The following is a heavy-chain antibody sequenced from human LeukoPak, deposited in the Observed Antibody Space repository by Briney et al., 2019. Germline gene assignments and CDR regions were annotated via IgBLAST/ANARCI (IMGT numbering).Heavy chain of an antibody. CDR3: ARSIMGGSSSESSYYYYYMDV. CDR1: GYTFSSYY. CDR2: INPRVGST. Sequence: ASVKVSCKASGYTFSSYYMHWVRQAPGQGLEWMGIINPRVGSTTYAQKFQGRVAMTRDMSTSTVYMELSSLRSEDTAVYYCARSIMGGSSSESSYYYYYMDVWGKGTTVTVSS. D-gene: IGHD6-6*01. J-gene: IGHJ6*03. V-gene: IGHV1-46*01.